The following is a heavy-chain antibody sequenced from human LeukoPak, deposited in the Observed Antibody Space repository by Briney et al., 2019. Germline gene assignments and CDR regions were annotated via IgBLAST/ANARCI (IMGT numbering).Heavy chain of an antibody. V-gene: IGHV1-18*01. J-gene: IGHJ4*02. CDR3: ARRPSNTSGSYVYFDY. CDR1: DYTFTRSG. D-gene: IGHD6-19*01. Sequence: ASVKLSCKAADYTFTRSGISWGRQAPGQGLEWMGWISCYNGDTKYAQKFQGRVTMTTDQSTSTAHMELRSLRSDDTAVYYCARRPSNTSGSYVYFDYWGQGALVTVSS. CDR2: ISCYNGDT.